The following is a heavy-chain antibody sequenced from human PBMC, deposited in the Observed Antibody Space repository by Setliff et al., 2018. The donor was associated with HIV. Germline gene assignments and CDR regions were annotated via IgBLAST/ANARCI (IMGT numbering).Heavy chain of an antibody. D-gene: IGHD3-3*01. CDR1: GGAISSSSYY. CDR2: IFYSGST. J-gene: IGHJ3*02. Sequence: PSETLSLTCNVSGGAISSSSYYWFWIRQPPGKGLEWIGSIFYSGSTYYNPSLKSRLTISVDTSKTQFSLKLRSVTAADTAVYYCARLAGKPILEWLSPDAFDIWGQGTMVTVSS. CDR3: ARLAGKPILEWLSPDAFDI. V-gene: IGHV4-39*01.